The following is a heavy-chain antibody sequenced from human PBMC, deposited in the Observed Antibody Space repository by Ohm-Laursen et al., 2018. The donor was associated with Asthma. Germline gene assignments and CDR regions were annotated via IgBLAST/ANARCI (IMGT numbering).Heavy chain of an antibody. Sequence: SLRLSCSASGFTFSSYATSWVRQAPGKGLEWVSAISGSGGSTYYADSVKGRFTISRDNSKNTLYLQMNSLRAEDTAVYYCAKGRENYYDSSGPLRAWGQGTMVTVSS. D-gene: IGHD3-22*01. J-gene: IGHJ3*01. CDR1: GFTFSSYA. CDR2: ISGSGGST. CDR3: AKGRENYYDSSGPLRA. V-gene: IGHV3-23*01.